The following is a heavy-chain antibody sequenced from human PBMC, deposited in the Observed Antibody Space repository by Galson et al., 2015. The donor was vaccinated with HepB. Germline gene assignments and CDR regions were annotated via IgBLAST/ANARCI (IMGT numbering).Heavy chain of an antibody. CDR2: INAGNGNT. J-gene: IGHJ3*02. Sequence: SVKVSCKASGYTFTSYAMHWVRQAPGQRLEWMGWINAGNGNTKYSQKFQGRVTITRDTSASTAYMELSSLRSEDTAVYYCARAHDYGLVRAFDIWGQGTMVTVSS. CDR1: GYTFTSYA. V-gene: IGHV1-3*01. D-gene: IGHD4-17*01. CDR3: ARAHDYGLVRAFDI.